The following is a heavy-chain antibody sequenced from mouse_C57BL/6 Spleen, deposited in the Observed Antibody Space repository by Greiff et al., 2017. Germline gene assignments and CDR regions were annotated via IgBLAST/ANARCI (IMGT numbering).Heavy chain of an antibody. V-gene: IGHV1-82*01. CDR3: ARDYYGSTSAY. Sequence: VQLQQSGPELVKPGASVKISCKASGYAFSSSWMNWVKQRPGKGLEWIGRIYPGDGDTNYNGKFKGKATLTADKSSSTAYMQLSSLTSEDSAVYFCARDYYGSTSAYWGQGTLVTVSA. CDR2: IYPGDGDT. J-gene: IGHJ3*01. D-gene: IGHD1-1*01. CDR1: GYAFSSSW.